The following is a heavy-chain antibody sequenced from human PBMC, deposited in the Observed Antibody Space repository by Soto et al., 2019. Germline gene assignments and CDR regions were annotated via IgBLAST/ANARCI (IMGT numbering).Heavy chain of an antibody. CDR2: IYSGGAT. Sequence: EVQLVESGGGLVQPGGSLRLSCAASGFTVSNNYMRWVRQAPGKGLEWVSLIYSGGATYYADSVKGRFTISRDNSKNMLYLQMNSLRAEHTAVYYCARDGTYNWVGGQGILVTVSS. V-gene: IGHV3-66*01. J-gene: IGHJ4*02. CDR1: GFTVSNNY. D-gene: IGHD1-1*01. CDR3: ARDGTYNWV.